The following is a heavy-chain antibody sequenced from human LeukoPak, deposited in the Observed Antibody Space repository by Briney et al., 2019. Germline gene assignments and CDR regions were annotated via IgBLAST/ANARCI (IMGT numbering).Heavy chain of an antibody. V-gene: IGHV4-28*01. D-gene: IGHD3-10*01. CDR2: IYYSGST. CDR3: ARNLKEYYFDC. J-gene: IGHJ4*02. Sequence: SDTLSLTCAVSGYSISSSNWWGWIRQPPGKGLEWIGYIYYSGSTYYNPSLKSRVTMSVDTSKNQFSLKLSSVTAVDTAVYYCARNLKEYYFDCWGQGTLVTVSS. CDR1: GYSISSSNW.